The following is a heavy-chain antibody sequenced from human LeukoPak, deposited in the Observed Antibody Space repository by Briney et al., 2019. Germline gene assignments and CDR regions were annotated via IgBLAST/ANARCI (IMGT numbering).Heavy chain of an antibody. CDR3: ARDHSSSRSCPDF. CDR2: IPYDGSNK. D-gene: IGHD6-13*01. J-gene: IGHJ4*02. CDR1: GFTFSNYA. V-gene: IGHV3-30*01. Sequence: GRSLRLSCAASGFTFSNYAMHWVRQAPGKGLEWVAVIPYDGSNKYYADSVKGRFTISRDNSKNTLYLQMNSLRAEDTAVYYCARDHSSSRSCPDFWGQGTLVTVSS.